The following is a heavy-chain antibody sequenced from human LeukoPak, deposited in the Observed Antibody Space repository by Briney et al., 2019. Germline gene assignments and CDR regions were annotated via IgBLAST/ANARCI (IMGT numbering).Heavy chain of an antibody. CDR3: ATVFGVVIISDY. CDR2: ISWNSGSI. V-gene: IGHV3-9*01. Sequence: GGSLRLSCAASGFTFDDYAMHWVRQAPGKGLEWVSGISWNSGSIGYADSVKGRFTISRDNAKNSLYLQMNSLRAEDTAVYYCATVFGVVIISDYWGQGTLVTVSS. CDR1: GFTFDDYA. D-gene: IGHD3-3*01. J-gene: IGHJ4*02.